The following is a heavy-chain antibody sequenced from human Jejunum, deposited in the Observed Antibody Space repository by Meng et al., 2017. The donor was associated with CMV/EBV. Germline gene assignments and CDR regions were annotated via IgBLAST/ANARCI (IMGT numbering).Heavy chain of an antibody. V-gene: IGHV3-21*01. J-gene: IGHJ4*02. CDR2: ISISSSYI. Sequence: ASGFPFSTYSMNWVRQAPGKGLEWVPSISISSSYIYYADSVKGRFTISRDNAKNSLHLQMNSLRAEDTAVYYCARDFSGGSYSLDYWGQGTLVTVSS. CDR3: ARDFSGGSYSLDY. CDR1: GFPFSTYS. D-gene: IGHD3-10*01.